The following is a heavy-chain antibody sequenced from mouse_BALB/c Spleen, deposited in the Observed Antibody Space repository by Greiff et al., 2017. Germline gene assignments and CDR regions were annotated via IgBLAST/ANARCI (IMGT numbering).Heavy chain of an antibody. V-gene: IGHV6-6*02. CDR1: GFTFSNYW. CDR3: TRPKYGNSAWFAY. CDR2: IRLKSNNYAT. D-gene: IGHD2-10*02. J-gene: IGHJ3*01. Sequence: EVKLMESGGGLVQPGGSMKLSCVASGFTFSNYWMNWVRQSPEKGLEWVAEIRLKSNNYATHYAESVKGRFTISRDDSKSSVYLQMNNLRAEDTGIYYCTRPKYGNSAWFAYWGQGTLVTVSA.